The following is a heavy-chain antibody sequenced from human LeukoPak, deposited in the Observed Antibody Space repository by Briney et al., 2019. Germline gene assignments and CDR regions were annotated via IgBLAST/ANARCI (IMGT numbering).Heavy chain of an antibody. J-gene: IGHJ6*03. CDR2: ITNSGTT. D-gene: IGHD6-19*01. CDR3: AREVRAVADSSYYYYMDV. Sequence: PSETLSLTCNVSGESISSHYWSWTRQSPGKGLEWIGYITNSGTTKFNPSLKSRVTISRDTSKNQISLRLSSVTAADTAVYYCAREVRAVADSSYYYYMDVWGKGTTVTISS. CDR1: GESISSHY. V-gene: IGHV4-59*11.